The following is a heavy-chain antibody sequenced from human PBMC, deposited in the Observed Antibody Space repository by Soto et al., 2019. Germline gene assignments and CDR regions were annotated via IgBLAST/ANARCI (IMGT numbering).Heavy chain of an antibody. CDR2: IGTAGDT. V-gene: IGHV3-13*01. D-gene: IGHD6-13*01. J-gene: IGHJ3*02. CDR3: ARVEKGRFRAAAGTGAFDI. Sequence: GGSLRLSCAASGFTFSSYDMHWVRQATGKGLEWVSAIGTAGDTYYPGSVKGRFTISRENAKNSLYFQMNSLRAGDTAVYYCARVEKGRFRAAAGTGAFDIWGQGTMVTVSS. CDR1: GFTFSSYD.